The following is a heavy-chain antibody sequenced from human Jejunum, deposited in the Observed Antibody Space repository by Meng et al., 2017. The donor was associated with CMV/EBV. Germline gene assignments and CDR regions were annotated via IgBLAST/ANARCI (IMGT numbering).Heavy chain of an antibody. CDR2: INGGDGHT. J-gene: IGHJ4*02. CDR1: GYTFSNYA. CDR3: ARNTRDNSGSDY. D-gene: IGHD3-22*01. V-gene: IGHV1-3*01. Sequence: CKPFGYTFSNYAMHWVRQAPGQRLEWMGWINGGDGHTRYSQKFQGRVTITRDTSAGTAYMELSSLKSEDTAVYYCARNTRDNSGSDYWGQGTLVTVSS.